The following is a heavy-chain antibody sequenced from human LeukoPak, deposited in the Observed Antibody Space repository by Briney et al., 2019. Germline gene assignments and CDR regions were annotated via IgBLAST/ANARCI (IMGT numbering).Heavy chain of an antibody. CDR1: GYTFTSYG. V-gene: IGHV1-2*06. D-gene: IGHD2-2*01. CDR3: ASEDIVVVPAARALDY. J-gene: IGHJ4*02. Sequence: ASVKFSCKASGYTFTSYGISWVRQAPGQGLEWMGRINPNSGGTNYAQKFQGRVTMTRDTSISTAYMELSRLRSDDTAVYYCASEDIVVVPAARALDYWGQGTLVTVSS. CDR2: INPNSGGT.